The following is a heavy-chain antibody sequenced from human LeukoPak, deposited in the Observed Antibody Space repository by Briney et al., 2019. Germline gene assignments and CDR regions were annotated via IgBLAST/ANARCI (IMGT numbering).Heavy chain of an antibody. V-gene: IGHV4-34*01. Sequence: SETLSLTCTVYSGSISDYSWTWIRQPPGKGLEWIGEINHSGNTNYNPSLKSRVTISVDTSKNQFSLQLNSVTPEDTAVYYCARGMAFDIWGQGTMVTVSS. J-gene: IGHJ3*02. CDR2: INHSGNT. CDR3: ARGMAFDI. CDR1: SGSISDYS.